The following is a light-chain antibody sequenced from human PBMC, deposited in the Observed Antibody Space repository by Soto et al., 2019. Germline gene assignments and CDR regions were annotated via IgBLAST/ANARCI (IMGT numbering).Light chain of an antibody. V-gene: IGKV3-20*01. J-gene: IGKJ1*01. CDR2: DAS. CDR1: QSVFSF. Sequence: EIVMTQSPATLSVSPGERATLSCRASQSVFSFLAWYQQKPGQAPRLLFYDASSRATGIPDRFRGSGSGTDFTLTISRLEPEDFAVYYCQHYAGSSWTFGQGTKVDIK. CDR3: QHYAGSSWT.